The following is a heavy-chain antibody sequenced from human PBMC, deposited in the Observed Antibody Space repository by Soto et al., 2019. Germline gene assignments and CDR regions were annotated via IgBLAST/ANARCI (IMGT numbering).Heavy chain of an antibody. V-gene: IGHV1-69*12. J-gene: IGHJ6*02. Sequence: QVQLVQSGAEVKKPGSSVKVSCKASGGTFSSYAISWVRQAPGQGLEWMGGIIPIFGTANYAQKCQGRVTITADESTITAYMELSSLRSEDTAVYYCAREEYSYDSSGEPRYGMDVWGQGTTVTVSS. CDR2: IIPIFGTA. CDR3: AREEYSYDSSGEPRYGMDV. D-gene: IGHD3-22*01. CDR1: GGTFSSYA.